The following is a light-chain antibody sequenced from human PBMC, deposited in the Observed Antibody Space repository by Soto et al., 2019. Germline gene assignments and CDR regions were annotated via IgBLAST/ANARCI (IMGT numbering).Light chain of an antibody. V-gene: IGKV3-11*01. CDR2: DAS. CDR3: QQRSSGTRT. CDR1: QGVXNH. Sequence: IVLTQCPATLSLSPGERATLSCRTSQGVXNHLAWDQRKPGQAPRVLXYDASNRATGIPARLSGSGSATDFTLTISSLEPEDFALYYCQQRSSGTRTFGQGTKVDI. J-gene: IGKJ1*01.